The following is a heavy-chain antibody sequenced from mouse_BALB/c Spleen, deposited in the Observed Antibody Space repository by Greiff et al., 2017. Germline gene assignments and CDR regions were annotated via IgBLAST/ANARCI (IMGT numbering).Heavy chain of an antibody. Sequence: VQLQQSGAELAKPGASVKMSCKASGYTFTSYWMHWVKQRPGQGLEWIGYINPSTGYTEYNQKFKDKATLTADKSSSTAYMQLSSLTSEDSAVYYCARRGNWYDESSYWYFDVWGAGTTVTVSS. D-gene: IGHD2-14*01. CDR3: ARRGNWYDESSYWYFDV. CDR1: GYTFTSYW. CDR2: INPSTGYT. J-gene: IGHJ1*01. V-gene: IGHV1-7*01.